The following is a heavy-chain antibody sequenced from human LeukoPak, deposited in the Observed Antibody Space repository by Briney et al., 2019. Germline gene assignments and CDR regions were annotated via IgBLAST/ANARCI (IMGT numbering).Heavy chain of an antibody. J-gene: IGHJ6*02. CDR3: ARDLIMGYCSSTSCYGEYYYYGMDV. D-gene: IGHD2-2*01. CDR2: INPSGGST. V-gene: IGHV1-46*01. CDR1: GYTFTSYY. Sequence: GASVKVSCKASGYTFTSYYMHWVRQAPGQGLEWMGIINPSGGSTSYAQKFQGRVTMTRDTSTSTVYMELSSLRSEDTAVYYCARDLIMGYCSSTSCYGEYYYYGMDVWGQGTTVTVSS.